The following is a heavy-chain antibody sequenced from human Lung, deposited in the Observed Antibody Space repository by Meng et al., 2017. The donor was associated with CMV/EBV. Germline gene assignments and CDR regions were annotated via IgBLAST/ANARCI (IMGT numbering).Heavy chain of an antibody. Sequence: SXTLSLXCTVSGGSFGTYYWSWIRQPPGKGLEWIGYIYYSGSTSYNPSLKSRVTISVDTSKNQFSLMLTSVTAADKAVYYCARPMIRGPYDGFHFWGQGSMVTVS. CDR2: IYYSGST. CDR3: ARPMIRGPYDGFHF. CDR1: GGSFGTYY. V-gene: IGHV4-59*01. D-gene: IGHD3-10*01. J-gene: IGHJ3*01.